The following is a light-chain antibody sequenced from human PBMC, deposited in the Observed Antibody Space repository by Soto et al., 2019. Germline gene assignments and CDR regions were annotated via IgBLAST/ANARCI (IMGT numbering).Light chain of an antibody. Sequence: QLVLTQPPSASATPGQRVTISCSGSSSNIGSNSVNWYQQRPGTAPKLLMYSHNQRPSGVPDRFSGSKSGTSASLAISGLQSEDEADYYCAAWDDSLSGPVFGGGTKVTVL. CDR1: SSNIGSNS. CDR2: SHN. CDR3: AAWDDSLSGPV. J-gene: IGLJ2*01. V-gene: IGLV1-44*01.